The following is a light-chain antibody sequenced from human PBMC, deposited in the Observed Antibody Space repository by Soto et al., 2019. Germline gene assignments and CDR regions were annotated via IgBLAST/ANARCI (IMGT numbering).Light chain of an antibody. CDR1: QSITVY. CDR3: QQSDGSPT. V-gene: IGKV1-39*01. CDR2: AAS. J-gene: IGKJ2*01. Sequence: DIQMTQSPSSLSASIGDRVTITCRAGQSITVYLNWYQQTPGKAPKLLIYAASSLHDGVPARFSGSGSGTDFTLTISSLQPEDFATYYCQQSDGSPTFGQGTKVDIK.